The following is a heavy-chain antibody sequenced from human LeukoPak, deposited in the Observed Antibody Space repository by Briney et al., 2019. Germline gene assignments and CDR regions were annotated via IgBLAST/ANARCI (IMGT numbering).Heavy chain of an antibody. CDR3: ARAVGELSGYYGMDV. D-gene: IGHD3-10*01. V-gene: IGHV3-53*01. J-gene: IGHJ6*02. Sequence: GGSLRLSCAASGFTVSSNYMSWVRQAPGKGLEWVSVIYSGGSTYYADSVKGRFTISRDNPKNTLYLQMNSLRAEDTAVYYCARAVGELSGYYGMDVWGQGTTVTVSS. CDR1: GFTVSSNY. CDR2: IYSGGST.